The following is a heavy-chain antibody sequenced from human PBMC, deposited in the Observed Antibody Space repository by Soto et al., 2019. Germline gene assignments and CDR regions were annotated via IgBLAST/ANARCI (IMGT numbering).Heavy chain of an antibody. D-gene: IGHD4-17*01. CDR2: VWYDGSNK. CDR1: GFSFSSYG. J-gene: IGHJ4*02. V-gene: IGHV3-33*01. Sequence: QVQLVESGGGVVQPGTSLRLSCAASGFSFSSYGMHWVRQAPGKGLEWVAVVWYDGSNKYYADSVKGRFTISRDNSKNTRYRQMNSLRAEGTAVYYCARNPRPTYGDYADYWGQGTLVTVSS. CDR3: ARNPRPTYGDYADY.